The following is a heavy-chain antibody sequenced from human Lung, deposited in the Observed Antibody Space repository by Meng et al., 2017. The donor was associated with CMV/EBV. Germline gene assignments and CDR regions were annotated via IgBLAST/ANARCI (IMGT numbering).Heavy chain of an antibody. Sequence: SVKVSXKASGYPFTIYYMHWVRQAPGQGLEWMGIINPSAGGTSYAQKFRGRLTMTRDTSTSTVYMELSSLRSEDTAVYYCARDRGYANSWYEADYWGQGXLV. CDR3: ARDRGYANSWYEADY. CDR1: GYPFTIYY. D-gene: IGHD6-13*01. CDR2: INPSAGGT. J-gene: IGHJ4*02. V-gene: IGHV1-46*01.